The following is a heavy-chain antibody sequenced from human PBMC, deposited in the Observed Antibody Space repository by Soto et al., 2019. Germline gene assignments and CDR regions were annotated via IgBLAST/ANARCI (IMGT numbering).Heavy chain of an antibody. CDR1: SGFISSGDYY. Sequence: SETLSLTCTVSSGFISSGDYYWSWIRQSPGKGLEWIGYVHFSGSAYYNPSLKSRLSISVDTSKNQFSLRLTSMTASDAAVYYCARASYLGGSCMKFDYWGQGTQVTVSS. D-gene: IGHD3-10*01. V-gene: IGHV4-30-4*01. J-gene: IGHJ4*02. CDR2: VHFSGSA. CDR3: ARASYLGGSCMKFDY.